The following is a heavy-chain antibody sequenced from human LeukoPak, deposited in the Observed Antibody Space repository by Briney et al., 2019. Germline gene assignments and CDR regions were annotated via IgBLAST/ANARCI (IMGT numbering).Heavy chain of an antibody. CDR2: ISSGSSYI. D-gene: IGHD6-19*01. Sequence: PGGSLRLSCAASGFTFSSYSMNWVRQAPGKGLEWVSSISSGSSYIYYADSVKGRFTISRDNAKNSLYLQMNSLRAEDTAVYYCARDVSTGIAVAPDAFDIWGQGTMVTVSS. V-gene: IGHV3-21*01. J-gene: IGHJ3*02. CDR3: ARDVSTGIAVAPDAFDI. CDR1: GFTFSSYS.